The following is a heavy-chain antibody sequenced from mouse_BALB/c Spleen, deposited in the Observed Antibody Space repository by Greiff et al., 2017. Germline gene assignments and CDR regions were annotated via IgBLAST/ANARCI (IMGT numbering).Heavy chain of an antibody. CDR1: GFTFSDYY. V-gene: IGHV5-4*02. CDR2: ISDGGSYT. CDR3: ASSYYYGQAPMDY. D-gene: IGHD1-1*01. J-gene: IGHJ4*01. Sequence: VQLKESGGGLVKPGGSLKLSCAVSGFTFSDYYMYWVRQTPEKRLEWVATISDGGSYTYYPDSVKGRFTISRDNAKNNLYLQMSSLTSEDTAMYYCASSYYYGQAPMDYWGQGTSVTVSS.